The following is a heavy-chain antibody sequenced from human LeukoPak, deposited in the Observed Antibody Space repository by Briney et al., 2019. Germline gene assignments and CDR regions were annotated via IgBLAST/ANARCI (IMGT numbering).Heavy chain of an antibody. CDR1: VYTFSGYY. CDR2: INPNSGGT. V-gene: IGHV1-2*02. J-gene: IGHJ4*02. Sequence: ASVKVSCKASVYTFSGYYLHWVPQAPGQGLEWMGWINPNSGGTNYPQKFQGRVTMTRDTSISTAYMELTGLRSDDTAVYYCAKDAYSGFRGSFYSDYWGQGTLVTVSS. D-gene: IGHD6-13*01. CDR3: AKDAYSGFRGSFYSDY.